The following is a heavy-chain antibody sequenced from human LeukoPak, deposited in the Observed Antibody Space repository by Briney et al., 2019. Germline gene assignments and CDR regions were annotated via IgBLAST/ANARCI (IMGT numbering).Heavy chain of an antibody. V-gene: IGHV3-48*03. CDR3: ARDLNWETY. CDR2: ISSGGSTI. Sequence: PTGGPLRLSCAASGFTFSSFEMKWVRQAPGKGLEWVSYISSGGSTIYYADSVKGRFTISRDNAKNSLYLQMNSLRAEDTAVYYCARDLNWETYWGQGTLVSVSS. J-gene: IGHJ4*02. CDR1: GFTFSSFE. D-gene: IGHD7-27*01.